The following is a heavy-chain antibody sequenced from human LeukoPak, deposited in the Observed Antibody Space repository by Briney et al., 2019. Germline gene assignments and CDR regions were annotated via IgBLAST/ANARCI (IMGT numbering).Heavy chain of an antibody. V-gene: IGHV3-7*04. CDR2: IRQDGSEK. CDR3: ARRYSSSWSGFDP. Sequence: GGSLRLSCEGSGFTISNSWVSWVRQAPGKGLEWVANIRQDGSEKYYVDSVKGRFTISRDNAKNSLYLQMNSLRGEDTAVYYCARRYSSSWSGFDPWGQGTLVTVSS. J-gene: IGHJ5*02. D-gene: IGHD6-13*01. CDR1: GFTISNSW.